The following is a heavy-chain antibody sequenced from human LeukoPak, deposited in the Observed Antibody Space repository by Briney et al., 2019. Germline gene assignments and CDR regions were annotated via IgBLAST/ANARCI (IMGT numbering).Heavy chain of an antibody. CDR2: IKQDGSEK. CDR1: GFTFSNAW. J-gene: IGHJ4*02. D-gene: IGHD3-10*01. CDR3: ARHLNYYLDY. Sequence: GGSLRLSCAASGFTFSNAWMSWVRQAPGKGLEWVANIKQDGSEKYYVDSVKGRFTISRDNAKNSLYLQMNSLRAEDTAVYYCARHLNYYLDYWGQGTLVTVSS. V-gene: IGHV3-7*01.